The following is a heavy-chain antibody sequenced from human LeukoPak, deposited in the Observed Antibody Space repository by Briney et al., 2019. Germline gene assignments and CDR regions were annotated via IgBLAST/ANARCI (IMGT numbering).Heavy chain of an antibody. CDR1: GGSFGGYY. D-gene: IGHD3-16*01. CDR3: ARGGPDYVWGSRAQYFDY. V-gene: IGHV4-34*01. CDR2: INHSGST. Sequence: SETLSLTCAVYGGSFGGYYWSWIRQPPGKGLEWIGEINHSGSTNYNPSLKSRVTISVDTSKNQFSLKLSSVTAADTAVYYCARGGPDYVWGSRAQYFDYWGQGTLVTVSS. J-gene: IGHJ4*02.